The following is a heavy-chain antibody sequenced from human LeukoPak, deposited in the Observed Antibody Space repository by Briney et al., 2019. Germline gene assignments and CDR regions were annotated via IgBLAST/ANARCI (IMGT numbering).Heavy chain of an antibody. V-gene: IGHV3-30*04. D-gene: IGHD3-22*01. CDR2: ISYDGRNK. Sequence: GGSLRLSCAASEFTFSSYAMHWVRQAPGKGLEWVAVISYDGRNKYYADSVKGRFTISRDSSKNTLYLQMNSLRVEDTAVYYCARGPKFAIRMIVVVTKGHFDYWGQGTLVTVSS. CDR3: ARGPKFAIRMIVVVTKGHFDY. J-gene: IGHJ4*02. CDR1: EFTFSSYA.